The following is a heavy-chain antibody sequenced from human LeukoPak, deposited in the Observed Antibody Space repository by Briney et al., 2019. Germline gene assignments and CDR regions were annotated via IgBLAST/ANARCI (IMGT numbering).Heavy chain of an antibody. CDR1: GGAISSSTYY. Sequence: PSETLSLTCTVSGGAISSSTYYWGWIRQPPGKGLEWIGSIYYGGSTYYNPSLKSRVTISVDTSMNQFSLKLSSVTAADTAVYYCARHYLFAYDSSGFYSRHGWFDPWGQGTLVTVSS. D-gene: IGHD3-22*01. CDR3: ARHYLFAYDSSGFYSRHGWFDP. CDR2: IYYGGST. J-gene: IGHJ5*02. V-gene: IGHV4-39*01.